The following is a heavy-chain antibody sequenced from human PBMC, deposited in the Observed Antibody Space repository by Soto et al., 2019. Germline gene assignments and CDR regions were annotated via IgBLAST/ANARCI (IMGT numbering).Heavy chain of an antibody. J-gene: IGHJ4*02. D-gene: IGHD6-13*01. CDR3: AKDHSPGYSSSWYVADY. CDR1: GFTFSSYG. Sequence: GGSLRLSCAASGFTFSSYGMHWVRQAPGKGLEWVAVISYDGSNKYYADSVKGRFTISRDNSKNTLYLQMNSLRAEDTAVYYCAKDHSPGYSSSWYVADYWGQGTLVTVSS. CDR2: ISYDGSNK. V-gene: IGHV3-30*18.